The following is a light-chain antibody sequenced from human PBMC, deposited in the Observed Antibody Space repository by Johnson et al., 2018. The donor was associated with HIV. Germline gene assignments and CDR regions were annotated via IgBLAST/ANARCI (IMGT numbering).Light chain of an antibody. CDR3: GTWDSSLSAGGV. CDR2: DND. CDR1: SSNIGNNY. J-gene: IGLJ1*01. Sequence: QSVLTQPPSVSAAPGQKVTISCSGSSSNIGNNYVSWYQHLPGTAPKLLIYDNDQRPSGIPYRFSGSKSGTSATLGITGLQTGDEADYYCGTWDSSLSAGGVFGTGTKVTVL. V-gene: IGLV1-51*01.